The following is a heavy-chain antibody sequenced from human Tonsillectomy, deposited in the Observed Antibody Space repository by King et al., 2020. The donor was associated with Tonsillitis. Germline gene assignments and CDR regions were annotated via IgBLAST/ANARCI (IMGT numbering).Heavy chain of an antibody. J-gene: IGHJ4*02. V-gene: IGHV3-30*04. Sequence: VQLVESGGGVVQPGRSLRLSCVASGFTFRSYAMHWVRQAPGKGLEWVAVISNDGSKKYYADIVKGRFTISRDNAKNTLYLQMNSLRAEDTAVFYCARSYYDCRGHLSYWGQGTLVTVSS. CDR2: ISNDGSKK. D-gene: IGHD3-22*01. CDR1: GFTFRSYA. CDR3: ARSYYDCRGHLSY.